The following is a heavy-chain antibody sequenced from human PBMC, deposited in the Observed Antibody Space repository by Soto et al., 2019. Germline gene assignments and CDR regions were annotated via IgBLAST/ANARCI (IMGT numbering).Heavy chain of an antibody. Sequence: QVQLQESGPGLVKPSQTLSLTCTVSGGSISSGGYYWSWIRQHPGKGLEWIGYIYYSGSTYYNPSLKSRVTISVDTSKNQFSLKLSSVTAADTAVYYCASLRGDGSGSYYRNDAFDIWGQGTMVTVSS. V-gene: IGHV4-31*03. D-gene: IGHD3-10*01. CDR2: IYYSGST. J-gene: IGHJ3*02. CDR1: GGSISSGGYY. CDR3: ASLRGDGSGSYYRNDAFDI.